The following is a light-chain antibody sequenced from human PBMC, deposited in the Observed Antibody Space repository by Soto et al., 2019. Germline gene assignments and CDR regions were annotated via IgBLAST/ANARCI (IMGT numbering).Light chain of an antibody. V-gene: IGKV1-5*03. CDR3: QQYGSSSWT. CDR2: KAS. Sequence: DIQMTQSPSTLSGSVGERVTITCRASQTISSWLAWYQQKPGKAPKLLIYKASTLKSGVPSRFSGSGSGTDFTLAISRLEPEDFAVYYCQQYGSSSWTFGQGTKVDIK. J-gene: IGKJ1*01. CDR1: QTISSW.